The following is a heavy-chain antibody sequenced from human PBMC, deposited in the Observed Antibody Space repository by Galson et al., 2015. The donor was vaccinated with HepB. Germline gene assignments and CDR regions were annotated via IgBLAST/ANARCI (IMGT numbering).Heavy chain of an antibody. D-gene: IGHD2-2*02. J-gene: IGHJ4*02. CDR2: ISYDGSNK. CDR1: GFTFSSYA. V-gene: IGHV3-30-3*01. Sequence: SLRLSCAASGFTFSSYAMHWVRQAPGKGLEWVAVISYDGSNKYYADSVKGRFTISRDNSKNTLYLQMNSLRAEGTAVYYCARAGYVGYCSSTSCYTGYWGQGTLVTVSS. CDR3: ARAGYVGYCSSTSCYTGY.